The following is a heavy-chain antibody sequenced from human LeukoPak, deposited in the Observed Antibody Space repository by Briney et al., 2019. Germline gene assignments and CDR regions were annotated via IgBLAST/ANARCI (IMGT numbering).Heavy chain of an antibody. Sequence: GASVKVSCKVSGYTLTELSMHWVRQAPGKGLEWMAGFDPEDGETIYAQKFQGRVTMTEDTSTDTAYMELSSLRSEDTAVYYCATVLQLWESNWFDPWGQGTLVTVSS. J-gene: IGHJ5*02. CDR1: GYTLTELS. D-gene: IGHD5-18*01. CDR3: ATVLQLWESNWFDP. CDR2: FDPEDGET. V-gene: IGHV1-24*01.